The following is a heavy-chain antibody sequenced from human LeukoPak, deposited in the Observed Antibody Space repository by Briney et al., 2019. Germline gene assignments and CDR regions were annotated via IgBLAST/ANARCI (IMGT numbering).Heavy chain of an antibody. Sequence: GGSLRLSCAASGFTSSSHWMHWVRQAPGKGLVWVSRINGDGSNTTYADSVKGRFTISRDNSKNTLYLQMNSLRAEDTAVYYCAKVAHGSGSYYLLFGGMDVWGQGTTVTVSS. J-gene: IGHJ6*02. D-gene: IGHD3-10*01. CDR2: INGDGSNT. V-gene: IGHV3-74*03. CDR1: GFTSSSHW. CDR3: AKVAHGSGSYYLLFGGMDV.